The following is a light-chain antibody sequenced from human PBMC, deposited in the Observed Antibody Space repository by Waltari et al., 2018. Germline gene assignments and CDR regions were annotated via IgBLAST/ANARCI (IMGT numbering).Light chain of an antibody. J-gene: IGKJ1*01. CDR2: DAS. Sequence: IVLTQSPATLSLSPGQRATLSCWASQGVGSHLALYQQKRGQAPRLLIYDASKRATGIPVRFSGSGFGTDFTLTIDSLESEDFVVYYCQQRSKWPPMFGQGTKVEIK. V-gene: IGKV3-11*01. CDR3: QQRSKWPPM. CDR1: QGVGSH.